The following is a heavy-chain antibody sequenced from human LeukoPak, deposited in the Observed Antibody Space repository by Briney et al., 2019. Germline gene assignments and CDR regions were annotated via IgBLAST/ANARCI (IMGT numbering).Heavy chain of an antibody. CDR1: GFTFTSSA. CDR3: AAGGIPYYYDSSGYTDY. Sequence: ASVKVSCKASGFTFTSSAMQWVRQARGQRLEWIGWIVVGSGNTNYAQKFQERVTITRDMSTSTAYMELSSLRSEDTAVYYCAAGGIPYYYDSSGYTDYWGQGTLVTVSS. CDR2: IVVGSGNT. V-gene: IGHV1-58*02. D-gene: IGHD3-22*01. J-gene: IGHJ4*02.